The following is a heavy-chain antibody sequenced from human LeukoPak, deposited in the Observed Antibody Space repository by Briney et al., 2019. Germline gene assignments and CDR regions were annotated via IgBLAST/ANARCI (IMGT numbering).Heavy chain of an antibody. CDR1: GFTFSSYA. V-gene: IGHV3-30-3*01. Sequence: GGSLRLSCAASGFTFSSYAMHWVRQAPGKGLEWVAVISYDGSNKYYADSVKGRFTISRDNSKNTLYLQMNSLRAEDTAVYYCARVGGYVNYYGMDVWGQGTTVTVSS. J-gene: IGHJ6*02. CDR3: ARVGGYVNYYGMDV. D-gene: IGHD3-16*01. CDR2: ISYDGSNK.